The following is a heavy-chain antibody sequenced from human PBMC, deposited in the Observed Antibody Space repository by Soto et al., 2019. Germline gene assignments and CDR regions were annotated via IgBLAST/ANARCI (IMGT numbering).Heavy chain of an antibody. Sequence: QVQLVQSGAEVKKPGASVKVSCKASGYTFTSYAMHWVRQAPGQRLEWMGWINAGNGNTKYSQKFQGRVTITRDTSASTAYMELSNLRSEDTAVYYCAAHYDSSGYYYDYYGMDVWGQGTTVTVSS. V-gene: IGHV1-3*01. D-gene: IGHD3-22*01. CDR3: AAHYDSSGYYYDYYGMDV. J-gene: IGHJ6*02. CDR2: INAGNGNT. CDR1: GYTFTSYA.